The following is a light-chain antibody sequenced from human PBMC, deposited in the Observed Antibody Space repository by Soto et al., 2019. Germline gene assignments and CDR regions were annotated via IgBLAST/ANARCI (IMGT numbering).Light chain of an antibody. CDR3: VSYTSRSTYV. CDR2: DVN. CDR1: SSDVGGYIW. J-gene: IGLJ1*01. Sequence: QSALTQPASVSGSPGQSITISCTGTSSDVGGYIWVSWYQHHPAKAPKLIIYDVNIRPSGVSGRFSGSKSGNTASLTISGLQAEDEAEYYCVSYTSRSTYVFGSGTKVTVL. V-gene: IGLV2-14*01.